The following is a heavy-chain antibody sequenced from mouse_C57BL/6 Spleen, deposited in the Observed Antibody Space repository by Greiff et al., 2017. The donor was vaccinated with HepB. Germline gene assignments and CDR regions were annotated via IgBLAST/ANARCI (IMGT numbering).Heavy chain of an antibody. CDR1: GFNIKDYY. D-gene: IGHD1-1*01. CDR2: IEPEDGDT. CDR3: TTWMDYYGSSSYYFDY. V-gene: IGHV14-1*01. J-gene: IGHJ2*01. Sequence: EVQLQQSGAELVRPGASVKLSCTASGFNIKDYYMHWVKQRPEQGLEWIGRIEPEDGDTEYAPKFQGKATMTADTSSNTAYLQLISLTSEDTAVYYCTTWMDYYGSSSYYFDYWGQGTTLTVSS.